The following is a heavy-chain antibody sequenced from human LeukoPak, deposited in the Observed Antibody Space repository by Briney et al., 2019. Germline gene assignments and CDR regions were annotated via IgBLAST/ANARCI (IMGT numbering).Heavy chain of an antibody. Sequence: SETLSLTCSVSDGSISSGSYYLNWIRQPPGRGLEWIGQIYDSGSTNYNPSLRSRVTISVDTSQNQISLKLRSVTAADTAVYYCARGRGGLPPGWGLGTLVTVSA. CDR2: IYDSGST. D-gene: IGHD1-26*01. V-gene: IGHV4-61*01. CDR1: DGSISSGSYY. CDR3: ARGRGGLPPG. J-gene: IGHJ4*02.